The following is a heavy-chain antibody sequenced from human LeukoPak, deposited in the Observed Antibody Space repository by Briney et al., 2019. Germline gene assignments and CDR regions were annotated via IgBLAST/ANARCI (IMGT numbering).Heavy chain of an antibody. V-gene: IGHV4-59*08. Sequence: SETLSLTCTVSGGSISGHYWSWIRQSPGKGLEWIGFMHYSGNTNSNPSLRSRVTISMDTSKNQFSLKLSSVTAADTAVYYCAVRAGYYFSWFDPWGQGTLVTVSS. CDR3: AVRAGYYFSWFDP. D-gene: IGHD3-22*01. CDR1: GGSISGHY. CDR2: MHYSGNT. J-gene: IGHJ5*02.